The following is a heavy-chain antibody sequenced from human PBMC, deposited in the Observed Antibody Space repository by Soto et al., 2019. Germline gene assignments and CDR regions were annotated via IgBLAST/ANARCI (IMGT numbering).Heavy chain of an antibody. D-gene: IGHD3-9*01. CDR3: ARHFSVDHFDY. Sequence: SETLSLTCTVSGDPITSNSYFWAWIRQPPGKGLEWIGSIYYSGTTYHNPSLKSRVTISVDRSNNQFSLKLTSVTAADTAVYYCARHFSVDHFDYWGQGALVTVSS. CDR2: IYYSGTT. J-gene: IGHJ4*02. CDR1: GDPITSNSYF. V-gene: IGHV4-39*01.